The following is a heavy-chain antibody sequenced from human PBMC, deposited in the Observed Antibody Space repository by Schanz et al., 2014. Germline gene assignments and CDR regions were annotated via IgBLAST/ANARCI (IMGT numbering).Heavy chain of an antibody. J-gene: IGHJ3*02. V-gene: IGHV3-74*01. CDR1: GFTFSNYW. CDR2: INGDGSRT. Sequence: EVQLVESGGGLVQPGGSLRLSCAASGFTFSNYWMHWVRQAPGKGLVWVSRINGDGSRTAYADSVKGRFTISRDNAKNTLYLQMNSLRAEDTAVYYCAKSDAFDIWGQGTLVTVPS. CDR3: AKSDAFDI.